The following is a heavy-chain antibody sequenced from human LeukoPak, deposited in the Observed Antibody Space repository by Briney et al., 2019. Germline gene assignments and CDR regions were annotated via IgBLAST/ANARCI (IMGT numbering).Heavy chain of an antibody. CDR3: ARVLTSYYNYFDY. Sequence: ASVKVSCKASGYTFTGYYMHWVRQAPGQGLEWMGWINPNSGGTNYAQKFQGRVTVTRDTSITTAYMELSSLRSDDTAVYYCARVLTSYYNYFDYWGQGTLVTVSS. V-gene: IGHV1-2*02. J-gene: IGHJ4*02. CDR2: INPNSGGT. D-gene: IGHD3-9*01. CDR1: GYTFTGYY.